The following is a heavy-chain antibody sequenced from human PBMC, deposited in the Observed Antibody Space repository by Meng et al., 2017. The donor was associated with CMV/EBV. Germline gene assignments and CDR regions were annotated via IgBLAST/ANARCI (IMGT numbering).Heavy chain of an antibody. Sequence: ASAQVSCKASGYTFTSYCISWVRQAPGQGLEWMGWISAYNGNTNYAQKLQGRVTMTTDTSTSTAYMELRSLRSDDTAVYYCARDYGERASSSSSKYYYGMDVWGQGTTVTVSS. D-gene: IGHD6-6*01. CDR1: GYTFTSYC. J-gene: IGHJ6*02. CDR3: ARDYGERASSSSSKYYYGMDV. CDR2: ISAYNGNT. V-gene: IGHV1-18*01.